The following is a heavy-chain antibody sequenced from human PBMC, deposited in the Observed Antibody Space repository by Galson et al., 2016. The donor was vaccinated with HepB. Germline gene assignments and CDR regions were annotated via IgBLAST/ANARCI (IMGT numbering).Heavy chain of an antibody. J-gene: IGHJ6*02. V-gene: IGHV3-11*01. CDR3: ARDRVFGVMKGDLGMDV. Sequence: SLRLSCAASGFTFSDYYMNWIRQAPGKGLEWISYISDSGTTKYYADSVRGRFTISRDNAKNSVYLQMTSLRPEDTAVYYCARDRVFGVMKGDLGMDVWGQGTTITVSS. CDR2: ISDSGTTK. D-gene: IGHD3-3*01. CDR1: GFTFSDYY.